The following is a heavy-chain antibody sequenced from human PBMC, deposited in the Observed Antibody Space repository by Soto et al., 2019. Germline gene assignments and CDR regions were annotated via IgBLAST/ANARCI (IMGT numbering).Heavy chain of an antibody. CDR3: ARCYYYVYGWFDP. J-gene: IGHJ5*02. CDR2: ISAYNGNT. V-gene: IGHV1-18*01. D-gene: IGHD3-10*02. CDR1: CYTFTSSG. Sequence: APVKVSCKASCYTFTSSGISWVRQAPGRGLEWMGWISAYNGNTNYAQKLQGRVTMTTDTSTSTAYMELRSLRSDDTAVYYCARCYYYVYGWFDPWGQGTLVTVSS.